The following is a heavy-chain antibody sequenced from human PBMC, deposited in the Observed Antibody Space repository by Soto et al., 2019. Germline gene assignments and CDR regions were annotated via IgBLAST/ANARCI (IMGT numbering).Heavy chain of an antibody. CDR1: GGSMSSSNW. J-gene: IGHJ4*02. CDR2: THHSGRT. Sequence: PSETLSLTCTVSGGSMSSSNWWNWVRQPPGKGLEWIGETHHSGRTNYNPSLKSRVTISVDTSKNQFSLKLSSVTAADTAVYYCARVSSRYCSGGSCYSDIQIFDYWGQGMLVTVSS. CDR3: ARVSSRYCSGGSCYSDIQIFDY. V-gene: IGHV4-4*02. D-gene: IGHD2-15*01.